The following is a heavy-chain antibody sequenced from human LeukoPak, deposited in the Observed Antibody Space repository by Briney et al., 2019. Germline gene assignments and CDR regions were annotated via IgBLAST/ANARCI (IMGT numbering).Heavy chain of an antibody. Sequence: SETLSLTCTVSGGSISSYYWSWVRQPTGKGLEWIGRIQTSGSTNYNPSLKSRVTMSLDTSKNQCTLKLSSVTAADTAVYYCARVGDYALKDWGQGTLVTVSS. CDR2: IQTSGST. J-gene: IGHJ4*02. CDR1: GGSISSYY. D-gene: IGHD3-16*01. V-gene: IGHV4-4*07. CDR3: ARVGDYALKD.